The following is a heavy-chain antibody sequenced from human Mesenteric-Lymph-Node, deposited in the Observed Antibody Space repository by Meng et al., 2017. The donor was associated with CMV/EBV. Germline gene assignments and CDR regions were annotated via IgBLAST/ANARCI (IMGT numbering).Heavy chain of an antibody. V-gene: IGHV4-61*01. CDR3: ARDEYCASTSCSNWFDP. CDR1: SDSSNSYY. D-gene: IGHD2-2*01. J-gene: IGHJ5*02. Sequence: SDSSNSYYVNWIRQSPGKGLEWIGYIYFSGTNYNPSLKSRVTISIDRSKNQFSLKMRSVTAADTAVYYCARDEYCASTSCSNWFDPWGQGTLVTVSS. CDR2: IYFSGT.